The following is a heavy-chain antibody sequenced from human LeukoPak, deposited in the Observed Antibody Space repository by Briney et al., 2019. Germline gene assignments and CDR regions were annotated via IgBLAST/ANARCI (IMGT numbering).Heavy chain of an antibody. CDR1: GYTLTELS. Sequence: ASVKVSCKVSGYTLTELSMHWVRQAPGKGLEWMGGFDPEDGETIYAQKFQGRVTMTEDTSTDTAYMEVRSLRPDDTAVYYCARGLAVAGIYMYWGQGTLVTVSS. CDR2: FDPEDGET. D-gene: IGHD6-19*01. CDR3: ARGLAVAGIYMY. V-gene: IGHV1-24*01. J-gene: IGHJ4*02.